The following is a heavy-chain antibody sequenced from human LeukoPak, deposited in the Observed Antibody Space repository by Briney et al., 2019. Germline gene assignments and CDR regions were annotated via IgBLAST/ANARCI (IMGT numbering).Heavy chain of an antibody. CDR2: IYYSGNT. CDR3: ARQWLVRGKLDYFDY. Sequence: PSETLSLTCTVSGGSISSSNYYWDWIRQPPGKGLEWIGNIYYSGNTYYNPSLKSRVTIFVDRSKNQFSLKLTPVTAADTAVYYCARQWLVRGKLDYFDYWGQGTLVTVSS. CDR1: GGSISSSNYY. V-gene: IGHV4-39*01. J-gene: IGHJ4*02. D-gene: IGHD6-19*01.